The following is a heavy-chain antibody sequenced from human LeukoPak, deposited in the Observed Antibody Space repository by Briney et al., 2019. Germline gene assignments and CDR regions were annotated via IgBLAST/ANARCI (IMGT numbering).Heavy chain of an antibody. Sequence: ASVKVSCKASGYTFTGYYMHWVRQAPGQGLEWMGWINPNSGGTNYAQKFQGRVTMTRDTSISTAYMELSRLRSDDTAVYYCARGTAQNPYSYGYEGAFDIWGQGTMVTVSS. D-gene: IGHD5-18*01. CDR2: INPNSGGT. J-gene: IGHJ3*02. CDR3: ARGTAQNPYSYGYEGAFDI. V-gene: IGHV1-2*02. CDR1: GYTFTGYY.